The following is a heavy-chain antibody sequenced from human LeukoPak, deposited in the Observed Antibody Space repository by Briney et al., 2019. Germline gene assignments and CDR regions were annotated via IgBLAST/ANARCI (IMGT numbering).Heavy chain of an antibody. J-gene: IGHJ4*02. CDR2: FDPEDGET. CDR3: ATALTLRGEYYFDY. D-gene: IGHD4-17*01. CDR1: GYTLTELS. V-gene: IGHV1-24*01. Sequence: ASVKVSCKVSGYTLTELSMHWARQAPGKGLEWMGGFDPEDGETIYAQKFQGRVTMTEDTSTDTAYMELSSLRSEDTAVYYCATALTLRGEYYFDYWGQGTLVTVSS.